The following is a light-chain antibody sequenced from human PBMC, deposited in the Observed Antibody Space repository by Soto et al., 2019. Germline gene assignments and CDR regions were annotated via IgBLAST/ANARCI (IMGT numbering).Light chain of an antibody. CDR2: EVS. CDR3: SSYTSSSTYV. V-gene: IGLV2-14*01. CDR1: SSDVGGYNY. J-gene: IGLJ1*01. Sequence: QSALTQPASVSGSPGQSITISCTGTSSDVGGYNYVSWYQQHPGKAPKLMIYEVSNRPLGVSNRFSGSKSGNTASLTISGLQAEDEADYYCSSYTSSSTYVFGTRTKLTVL.